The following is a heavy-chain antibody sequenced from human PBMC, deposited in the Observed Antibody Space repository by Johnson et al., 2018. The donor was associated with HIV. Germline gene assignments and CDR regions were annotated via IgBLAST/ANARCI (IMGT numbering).Heavy chain of an antibody. CDR1: GFTFSSYD. CDR2: IYSGAST. D-gene: IGHD3-10*01. V-gene: IGHV3-66*04. Sequence: VQLVESGGGLVQPGGSLRLSCAASGFTFSSYDMHWVRQAPGKGLEWVSVIYSGASTYYADSVKGRFTISRDNSKNSLYLQMNSLRVEDTAVYYCARPIARGASDIWGQGTMVTVSS. J-gene: IGHJ3*02. CDR3: ARPIARGASDI.